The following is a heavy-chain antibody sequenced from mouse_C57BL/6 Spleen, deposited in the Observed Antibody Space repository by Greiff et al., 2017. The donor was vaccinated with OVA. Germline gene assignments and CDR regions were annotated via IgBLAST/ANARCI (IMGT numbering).Heavy chain of an antibody. J-gene: IGHJ3*01. D-gene: IGHD2-4*01. V-gene: IGHV2-6*01. CDR1: GFSLTSYG. CDR2: IWGVGST. Sequence: VKLVESGPGLVAPSQSLSITCTVSGFSLTSYGVDWVRQSPGKGLEWLGVIWGVGSTNYNSALKSRLSISKDNSKSQVFLKMNSLQTDDTAMYYGAREDDYDGFAYWGKGTLVTVSA. CDR3: AREDDYDGFAY.